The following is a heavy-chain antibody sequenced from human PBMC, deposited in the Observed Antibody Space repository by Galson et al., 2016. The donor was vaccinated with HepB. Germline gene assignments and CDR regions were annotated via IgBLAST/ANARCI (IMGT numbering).Heavy chain of an antibody. Sequence: SLRLSCAASGFTFSSYWMSWVRQAPGKGLEWVANINLDGSEKYYVDSVKGRFTISRDNAKNSLYLQVNSLRAEDTAVYYCAREEAYTASSPFDYWGQGALVTVSS. V-gene: IGHV3-7*03. CDR2: INLDGSEK. CDR3: AREEAYTASSPFDY. J-gene: IGHJ4*02. CDR1: GFTFSSYW. D-gene: IGHD6-6*01.